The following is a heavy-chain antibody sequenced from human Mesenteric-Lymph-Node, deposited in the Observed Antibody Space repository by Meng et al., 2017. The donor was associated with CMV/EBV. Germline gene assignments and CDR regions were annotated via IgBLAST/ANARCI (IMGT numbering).Heavy chain of an antibody. J-gene: IGHJ4*02. CDR2: IKQDGSEK. Sequence: GGSLRLSCAASGFTFSTHGMDWVRQAPGKGLEWVANIKQDGSEKYYVDSVKGRFTISRDNAKNSLYLQMNSLRAEDTAVYYCARALLSVAARFFDYWGQGTLVTVSS. CDR3: ARALLSVAARFFDY. V-gene: IGHV3-7*01. CDR1: GFTFSTHG. D-gene: IGHD6-6*01.